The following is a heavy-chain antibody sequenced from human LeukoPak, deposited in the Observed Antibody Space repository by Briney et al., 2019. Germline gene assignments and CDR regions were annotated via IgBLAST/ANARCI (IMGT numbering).Heavy chain of an antibody. CDR3: AREPYDSSGYSLAEYFQH. V-gene: IGHV1-2*02. D-gene: IGHD3-22*01. CDR1: GYTFTGYY. J-gene: IGHJ1*01. CDR2: INPNSGGT. Sequence: GASVKVSCKASGYTFTGYYMHWVRQAPGQGLGWMGWINPNSGGTNYAQKFQGRVTMTRDTSISTAYMELSRLRSDDTAVYYCAREPYDSSGYSLAEYFQHWGQGTLVTVSS.